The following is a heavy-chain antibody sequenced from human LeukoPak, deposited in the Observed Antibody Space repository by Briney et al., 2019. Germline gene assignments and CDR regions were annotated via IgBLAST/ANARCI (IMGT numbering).Heavy chain of an antibody. J-gene: IGHJ6*04. CDR2: ISETSSHT. CDR3: AKDRITVFGVVPDV. CDR1: GFTFSSNA. Sequence: GALRLSCAASGFTFSSNAMTWVRQAPGQGLEWVSSISETSSHTFYADSVKGRFTISRDNTKNTLFLQMNSLRAEDTAVYYCAKDRITVFGVVPDVWGKGTTVTVSS. V-gene: IGHV3-23*01. D-gene: IGHD3-3*01.